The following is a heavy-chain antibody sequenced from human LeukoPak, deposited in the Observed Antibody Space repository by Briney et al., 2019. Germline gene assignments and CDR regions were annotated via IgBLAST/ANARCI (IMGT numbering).Heavy chain of an antibody. J-gene: IGHJ3*02. V-gene: IGHV4-59*12. CDR3: ARDPGDAFDI. CDR1: GGSISSYY. Sequence: PSETLSLTCTVSGGSISSYYWSWIRQPPGKGLEWIGYIYYSGSTNYNPSLKSRVTISVDTSKNQFSLKLSSVTAADTAVYYCARDPGDAFDIWGQGTIVTVSS. CDR2: IYYSGST.